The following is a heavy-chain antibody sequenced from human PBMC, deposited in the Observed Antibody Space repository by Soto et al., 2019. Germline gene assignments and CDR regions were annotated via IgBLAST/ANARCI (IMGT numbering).Heavy chain of an antibody. J-gene: IGHJ5*02. Sequence: QVTLKESGPVLVKPTETLTLTCTVSGFSLSNARMGVSWIRQPPGKALEWLAHIFSNDEKSYSTSLKSRLTSSKDTSKSQVVLTMTNMDPVDTATYYCARIPYSSSSIGWFDPWGQGTLVTVSS. CDR3: ARIPYSSSSIGWFDP. D-gene: IGHD6-13*01. V-gene: IGHV2-26*01. CDR2: IFSNDEK. CDR1: GFSLSNARMG.